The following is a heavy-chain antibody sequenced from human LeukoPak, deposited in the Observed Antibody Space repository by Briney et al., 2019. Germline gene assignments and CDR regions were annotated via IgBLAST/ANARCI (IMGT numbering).Heavy chain of an antibody. V-gene: IGHV4-59*11. CDR1: GGSISSHY. Sequence: SETLSLTCTVSGGSISSHYWSWIRQPPGKGLEWIGYIYYSGSTNYNPSLKSRVTISVDTSKNQFSLKLSSVSAADTAVYYCARVYDFWSGYYLDVWGKGTTVTVSS. J-gene: IGHJ6*04. D-gene: IGHD3-3*01. CDR2: IYYSGST. CDR3: ARVYDFWSGYYLDV.